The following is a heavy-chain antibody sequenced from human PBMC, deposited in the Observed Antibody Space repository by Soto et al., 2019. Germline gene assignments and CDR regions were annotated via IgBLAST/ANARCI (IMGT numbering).Heavy chain of an antibody. J-gene: IGHJ4*02. CDR2: ISWNSGSI. D-gene: IGHD6-19*01. CDR3: AKSHTTSGWYVTTDY. Sequence: PGGSLRLSCAASGFTFGDDAMKWVRQAPGKGLEWVSAISWNSGSIDYADSVKGRFTISRDNAKNSLYLQMNSLRAEDTALYYCAKSHTTSGWYVTTDYWGQGTLVTVSS. V-gene: IGHV3-9*01. CDR1: GFTFGDDA.